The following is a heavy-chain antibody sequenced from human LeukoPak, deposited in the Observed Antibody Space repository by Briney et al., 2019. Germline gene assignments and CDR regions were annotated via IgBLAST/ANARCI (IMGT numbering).Heavy chain of an antibody. Sequence: SETLSLTCTVSSGSITSTGFAWAWIRQTPGKGLEWIANIYTSGVTHYHPSLQSRVTVSVDTSKNEFSLKMSSVTAADTALYFCARQSTYYYNSGTSYCARGVIDSWGQGALVTVSS. CDR1: SGSITSTGFA. D-gene: IGHD3-22*01. CDR2: IYTSGVT. CDR3: ARQSTYYYNSGTSYCARGVIDS. J-gene: IGHJ4*02. V-gene: IGHV4-39*01.